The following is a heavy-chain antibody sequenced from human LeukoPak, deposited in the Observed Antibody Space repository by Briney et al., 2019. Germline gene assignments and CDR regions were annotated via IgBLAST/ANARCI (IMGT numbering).Heavy chain of an antibody. J-gene: IGHJ4*02. CDR2: IYYSGST. CDR1: GGSNSSTSYY. V-gene: IGHV4-39*01. CDR3: ARLEAVAGTLIDY. Sequence: SDTLSLTCTISGGSNSSTSYYWGWLRQPPGKGQEWIGSIYYSGSTYYNPSLKSRVTISVDTSKNQFSLKLSSVTAADTAVYYCARLEAVAGTLIDYWGQGTLVTVSS. D-gene: IGHD6-19*01.